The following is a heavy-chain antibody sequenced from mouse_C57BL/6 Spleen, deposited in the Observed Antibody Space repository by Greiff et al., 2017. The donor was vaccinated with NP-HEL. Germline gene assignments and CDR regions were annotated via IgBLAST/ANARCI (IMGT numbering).Heavy chain of an antibody. CDR1: GFSLTSSG. CDR3: APQLGPHWYFDV. D-gene: IGHD4-1*02. Sequence: VKLMESGPGLVQPSQSLSITCTVSGFSLTSSGVHWVRQSPGKGLEWLGVIWRGGSTDYNAAFMSRLSITKDNSKSQVFFKMNSLQADDTAIYYCAPQLGPHWYFDVWGTGTTVTVSS. J-gene: IGHJ1*03. V-gene: IGHV2-5*01. CDR2: IWRGGST.